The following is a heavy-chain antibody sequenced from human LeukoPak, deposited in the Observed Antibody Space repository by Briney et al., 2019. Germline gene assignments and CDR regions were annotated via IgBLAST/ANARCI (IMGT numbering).Heavy chain of an antibody. V-gene: IGHV3-23*01. J-gene: IGHJ4*02. CDR3: AKGLERESRLDS. CDR1: GFTFSSYA. D-gene: IGHD1-1*01. CDR2: ISNSGGST. Sequence: QPGGSLRLSCAASGFTFSSYAMNWVRQAPGKGLEWVSGISNSGGSTYYADSVKGRFTISRDNSKNTLYLQMNSLRAEDTALYYCAKGLERESRLDSWGQGTLVTVSS.